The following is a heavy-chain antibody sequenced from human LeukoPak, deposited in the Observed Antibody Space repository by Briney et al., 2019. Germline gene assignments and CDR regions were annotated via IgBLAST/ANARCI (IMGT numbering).Heavy chain of an antibody. J-gene: IGHJ4*02. CDR2: ISYDGSNK. CDR1: GFTLSSYA. V-gene: IGHV3-30-3*01. CDR3: AREMPNYDSSGYYYYFDY. D-gene: IGHD3-22*01. Sequence: GGSLRLSCAASGFTLSSYAMHWVRQAPGKGLEWAAVISYDGSNKYYADSVKGRFTISRDNSKNTLYLQMNSLRAEDTAVYYCAREMPNYDSSGYYYYFDYWGQGTLVTVSS.